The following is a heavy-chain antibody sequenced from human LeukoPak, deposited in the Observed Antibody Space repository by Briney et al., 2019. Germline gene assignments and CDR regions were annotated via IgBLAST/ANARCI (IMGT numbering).Heavy chain of an antibody. J-gene: IGHJ4*02. Sequence: GGSLRLSCAVSGFTFRSYWMNWVRQAPGKGLEWVPKIKEDGSEKDYVDSVKGRFTISRDNAENSLYLQMNSLRVEDTAVYYCARDPSVVGSTRRPFDFWGQGTLVTVSS. V-gene: IGHV3-7*01. CDR1: GFTFRSYW. CDR2: IKEDGSEK. CDR3: ARDPSVVGSTRRPFDF. D-gene: IGHD1-26*01.